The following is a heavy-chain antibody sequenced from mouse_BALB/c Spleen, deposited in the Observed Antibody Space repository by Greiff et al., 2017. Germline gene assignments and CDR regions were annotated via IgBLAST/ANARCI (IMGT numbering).Heavy chain of an antibody. Sequence: DVHLVESGGGLVQPGGSRKLSCAASGFTFSSFGMHWVRQAPEKGLEWVAYISSGSSTIYYADTVKGRFTISRDNPKNTLFLQMTSLRSEDTAMYYCARNGNFYAMDYWGQGTSVTVSS. CDR2: ISSGSSTI. D-gene: IGHD2-1*01. V-gene: IGHV5-17*02. J-gene: IGHJ4*01. CDR1: GFTFSSFG. CDR3: ARNGNFYAMDY.